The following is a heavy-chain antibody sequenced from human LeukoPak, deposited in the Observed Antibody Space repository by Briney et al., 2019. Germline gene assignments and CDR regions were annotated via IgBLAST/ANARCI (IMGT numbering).Heavy chain of an antibody. D-gene: IGHD6-13*01. CDR1: GYTFTSYY. CDR3: AREVRAAAYDY. Sequence: ASVKVSCKASGYTFTSYYMHWVRQAPGQGLEWMGIIDPSGGSTSYAQKFQGRVTMTRDTSTSTVYMELSSLRSEDTAVYYCAREVRAAAYDYWGQGTLVTVSS. J-gene: IGHJ4*02. CDR2: IDPSGGST. V-gene: IGHV1-46*01.